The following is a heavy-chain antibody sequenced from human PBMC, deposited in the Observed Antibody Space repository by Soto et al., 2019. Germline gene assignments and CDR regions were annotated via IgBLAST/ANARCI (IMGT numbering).Heavy chain of an antibody. D-gene: IGHD6-19*01. CDR3: AKSNNTGWFYFDY. J-gene: IGHJ4*02. CDR1: GFMFDDYG. Sequence: ESGGGLVQPGRSLRLSCVASGFMFDDYGMHWVRQGPGKGLEWVSGISWNSGSIGYAEFVKGRFTISRDNAKNSLYLQMNSLRAEDTALYFCAKSNNTGWFYFDYWGQGTLVTVSS. V-gene: IGHV3-9*01. CDR2: ISWNSGSI.